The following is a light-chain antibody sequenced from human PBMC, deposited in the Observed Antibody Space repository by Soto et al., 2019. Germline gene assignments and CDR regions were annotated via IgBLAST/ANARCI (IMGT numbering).Light chain of an antibody. Sequence: IVLTQSPGTLSLSPGERATLSCRASQSVSSSYLAWYQQKPGQAPRLLMYDASSRAPGIPDRFSGSGSGTDFTLTISRLEPEDFAVYYCQQYSNSLMTFGPGTKVDIK. J-gene: IGKJ3*01. CDR1: QSVSSSY. CDR3: QQYSNSLMT. V-gene: IGKV3-20*01. CDR2: DAS.